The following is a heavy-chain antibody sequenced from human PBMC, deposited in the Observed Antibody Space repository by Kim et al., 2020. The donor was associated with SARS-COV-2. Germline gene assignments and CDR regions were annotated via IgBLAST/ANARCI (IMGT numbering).Heavy chain of an antibody. CDR2: IYYSGST. Sequence: SETLSLTCTVSGVSISSYYWSWIRQPPGKGLEWIGYIYYSGSTNYNPSLKSRVTISVDTSKNQFSLKLSSVTAADTAVYYCARVPYSSSWYPTIGWYFDLWGRGTLVTVSS. V-gene: IGHV4-59*01. D-gene: IGHD6-13*01. CDR1: GVSISSYY. CDR3: ARVPYSSSWYPTIGWYFDL. J-gene: IGHJ2*01.